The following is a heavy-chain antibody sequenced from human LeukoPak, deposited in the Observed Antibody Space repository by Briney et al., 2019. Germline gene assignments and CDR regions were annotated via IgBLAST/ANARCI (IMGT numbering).Heavy chain of an antibody. CDR1: GGSISSSSHY. J-gene: IGHJ4*02. CDR3: ARDPGRYFDWLLFDD. Sequence: SETLSLTCTVSGGSISSSSHYWGWIRQPPGKGLEWIGSIYNSEHTYYNPSLKSRVTISLDTSKNQFSLKMTSVTAADTVVYLCARDPGRYFDWLLFDDWGQGTLVTVSS. D-gene: IGHD3-9*01. V-gene: IGHV4-39*07. CDR2: IYNSEHT.